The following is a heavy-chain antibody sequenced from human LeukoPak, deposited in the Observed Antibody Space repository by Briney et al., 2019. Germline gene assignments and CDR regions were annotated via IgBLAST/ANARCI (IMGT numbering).Heavy chain of an antibody. CDR3: ARGVVVVAARGRCPLDY. CDR1: GGSFSGYY. CDR2: INHSGST. Sequence: SETLSLTCAVYGGSFSGYYWSWIRQPPGKGLELIGEINHSGSTNYNLSLKIRVTISVDTSKNQFSLKLSSVTAADTAVYYCARGVVVVAARGRCPLDYWGQGTLVTVSS. V-gene: IGHV4-34*01. D-gene: IGHD2-15*01. J-gene: IGHJ4*02.